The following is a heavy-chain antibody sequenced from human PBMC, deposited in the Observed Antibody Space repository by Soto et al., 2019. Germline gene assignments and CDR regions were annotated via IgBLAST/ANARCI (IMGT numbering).Heavy chain of an antibody. Sequence: PSETTALRCRASGGSISSSMYFWGWIHQPPGKGLEWIGYIYYSGSTNYNPSLKSRVTISVDTSKNQFSLKLSSVTAADTAVYYCARGRIQLWYPFDYWGQGTLVTVSS. CDR3: ARGRIQLWYPFDY. J-gene: IGHJ4*02. V-gene: IGHV4-39*07. D-gene: IGHD5-18*01. CDR2: IYYSGST. CDR1: GGSISSSMYF.